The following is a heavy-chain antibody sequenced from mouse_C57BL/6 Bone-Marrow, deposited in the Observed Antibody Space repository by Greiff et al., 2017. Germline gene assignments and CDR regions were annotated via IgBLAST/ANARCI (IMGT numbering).Heavy chain of an antibody. J-gene: IGHJ2*01. CDR3: ARWSYYGSSYNYFDY. CDR1: GFTFTDYY. D-gene: IGHD1-1*01. CDR2: IRNKANGYTT. V-gene: IGHV7-3*01. Sequence: EVQLVESGGGLVQPGGSLSLSCAASGFTFTDYYMSWVRQPPGNALEWLGFIRNKANGYTTEYSASVKGRFTISRDNSQSILYLQMNALRAEDSATYYCARWSYYGSSYNYFDYWGQGTTLTGSS.